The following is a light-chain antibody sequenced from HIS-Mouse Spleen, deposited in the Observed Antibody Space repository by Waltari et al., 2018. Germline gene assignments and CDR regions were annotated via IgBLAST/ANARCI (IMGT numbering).Light chain of an antibody. CDR1: SPNIGSNY. CDR2: RNN. Sequence: QSVLTQPPSASGTPGQRVTISCSGSSPNIGSNYVYWYQQLPGTAPKLPIDRNNQRPSGVPDRFSGSKSGTSASLAISVLRSEDEADYYCAAWDDSLSGPVFGGGTKLTVL. V-gene: IGLV1-47*01. CDR3: AAWDDSLSGPV. J-gene: IGLJ3*02.